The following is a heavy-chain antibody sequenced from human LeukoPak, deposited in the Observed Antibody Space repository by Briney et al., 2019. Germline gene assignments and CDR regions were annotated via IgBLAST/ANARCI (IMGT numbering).Heavy chain of an antibody. Sequence: GGSLRLSCVASGFTFSTYAMSGVRQARGKGLEGVSTICGSGCSTYYADSVTGRFTISRDNSKHTLYLQMNSLTAEDTAVYYCAKLGVYCSSTACYTPPYYYYYGVDVWGQGTTVPVSS. CDR3: AKLGVYCSSTACYTPPYYYYYGVDV. CDR1: GFTFSTYA. CDR2: ICGSGCST. D-gene: IGHD2-2*01. J-gene: IGHJ6*02. V-gene: IGHV3-23*01.